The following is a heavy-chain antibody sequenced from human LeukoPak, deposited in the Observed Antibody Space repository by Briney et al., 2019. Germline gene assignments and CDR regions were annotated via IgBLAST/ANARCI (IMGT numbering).Heavy chain of an antibody. CDR3: ARGISDTSNYYFDR. D-gene: IGHD3-9*01. Sequence: ASVNVSCKASGYTFTNYNINWVRQAPGQGLEGMGWISDYNGNTNYAQSFQGRVTMTTDTSKSIAYMELRSVRSDDTAVYSCARGISDTSNYYFDRWGQGPLVTVS. V-gene: IGHV1-18*01. CDR2: ISDYNGNT. J-gene: IGHJ4*02. CDR1: GYTFTNYN.